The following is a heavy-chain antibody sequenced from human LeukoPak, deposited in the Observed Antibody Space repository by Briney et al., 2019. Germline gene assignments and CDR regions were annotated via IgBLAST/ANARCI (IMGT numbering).Heavy chain of an antibody. J-gene: IGHJ4*02. CDR2: IYHSGST. D-gene: IGHD4-23*01. Sequence: PSETLSLTCAVSGYSISSGYYWGWIRQPPGKGLEWIGSIYHSGSTYYNPSLKSRVTISVDTSKNQFSLKLSSVTAADTAVYYCAGGYGGKRGGYFDYWGQGTLVTVSS. CDR1: GYSISSGYY. CDR3: AGGYGGKRGGYFDY. V-gene: IGHV4-38-2*01.